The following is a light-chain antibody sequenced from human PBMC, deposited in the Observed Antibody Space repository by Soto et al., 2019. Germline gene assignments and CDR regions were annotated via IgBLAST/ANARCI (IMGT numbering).Light chain of an antibody. CDR3: CSYAGSGTLV. J-gene: IGLJ2*01. Sequence: QSALTQPASVSGSPGQSITISCTGTSSDVGYYNLVSWYQQRPGKAPKLMMYESSKRPSGVSNRFSGSKSGNTASLTISGLQNEDEADYHCCSYAGSGTLVFGGGTKLTVL. V-gene: IGLV2-23*01. CDR1: SSDVGYYNL. CDR2: ESS.